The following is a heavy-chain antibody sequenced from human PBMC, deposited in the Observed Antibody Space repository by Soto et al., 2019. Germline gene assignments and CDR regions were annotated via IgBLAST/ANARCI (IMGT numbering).Heavy chain of an antibody. CDR2: IFWNDER. D-gene: IGHD1-26*01. Sequence: QVTLKESGPVLVKPTETLTLNCSVSGFSLSKARMGVSWIRQPPGKALEWLAHIFWNDERSYNTSLKSRLTISRDTSKSQVVLTMTNVDPVDTGTYFCARALREGLPIYYFDSWGQGTLVTVSS. CDR3: ARALREGLPIYYFDS. CDR1: GFSLSKARMG. J-gene: IGHJ4*02. V-gene: IGHV2-26*01.